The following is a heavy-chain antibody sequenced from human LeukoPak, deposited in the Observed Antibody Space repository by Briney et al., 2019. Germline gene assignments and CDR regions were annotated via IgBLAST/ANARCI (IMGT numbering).Heavy chain of an antibody. V-gene: IGHV3-21*01. CDR3: ARDPATSGVYGSGSFGY. Sequence: GGSLSLSCAASGFTFSSYSMNWVRQAPGKGLEWVSSISSSSSYIYYADSVKGRFTISRDNAKNSLYLQMNSLRAEDTAVYYCARDPATSGVYGSGSFGYWGQGTLVTVSS. J-gene: IGHJ4*02. CDR2: ISSSSSYI. CDR1: GFTFSSYS. D-gene: IGHD3-10*01.